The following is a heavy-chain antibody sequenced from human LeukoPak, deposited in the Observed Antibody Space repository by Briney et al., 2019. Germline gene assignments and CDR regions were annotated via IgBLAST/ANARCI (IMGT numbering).Heavy chain of an antibody. Sequence: GGSLRLSCAASGFTFSSYWMHWVRQTPGRGLVWVSRISTDGSSTSYADSVKGRFTISRDNAKNTLYLQMNSLRAEDTAVYYCAGTIAARGSDYWGQGTLVTVPS. D-gene: IGHD6-6*01. CDR1: GFTFSSYW. CDR2: ISTDGSST. V-gene: IGHV3-74*01. CDR3: AGTIAARGSDY. J-gene: IGHJ4*02.